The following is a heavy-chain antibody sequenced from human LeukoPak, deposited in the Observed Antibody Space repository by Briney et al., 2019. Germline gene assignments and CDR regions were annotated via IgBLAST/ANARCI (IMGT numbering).Heavy chain of an antibody. V-gene: IGHV3-21*01. J-gene: IGHJ4*02. CDR3: ARGPEYSSSAAGFDY. Sequence: GGSLRLSCAASGFTFSNYTLSWVRQAPGKGLEWVSSISSSSTYIYYADSVTGRFTISRDNTKNSLYLRVNSLGAEDTAVYYCARGPEYSSSAAGFDYWGQGTLVTVSS. CDR1: GFTFSNYT. D-gene: IGHD6-6*01. CDR2: ISSSSTYI.